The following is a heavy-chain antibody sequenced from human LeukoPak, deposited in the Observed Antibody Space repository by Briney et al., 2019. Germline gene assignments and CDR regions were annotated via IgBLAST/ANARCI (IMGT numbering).Heavy chain of an antibody. Sequence: SETLSLTCTVSGGSISSGGYYWSWIRQHPGKGLEWIGYIYYSGSTYYNPSLKSRVTISVDTSKNQFSLKLSSVTAADTAVYYCATGPYYYDSSGYYYGFDYWGQGTLVTVSS. V-gene: IGHV4-31*03. CDR2: IYYSGST. D-gene: IGHD3-22*01. CDR3: ATGPYYYDSSGYYYGFDY. J-gene: IGHJ4*02. CDR1: GGSISSGGYY.